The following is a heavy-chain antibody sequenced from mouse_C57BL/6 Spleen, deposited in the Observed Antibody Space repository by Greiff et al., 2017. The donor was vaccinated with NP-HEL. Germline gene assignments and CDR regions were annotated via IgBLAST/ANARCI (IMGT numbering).Heavy chain of an antibody. CDR2: INPNNGGT. J-gene: IGHJ4*01. CDR1: GYTFTDYY. CDR3: ARSRAYYSNSYAMDY. Sequence: VQLQQSGPELVKPGASVKISCKASGYTFTDYYMNWVKQSHGKSLEWIGDINPNNGGTSYNQKFKGKATLTVDKSSSTAYMELRSLTSEDSAVYYCARSRAYYSNSYAMDYWGQGTSVTVSS. D-gene: IGHD2-5*01. V-gene: IGHV1-26*01.